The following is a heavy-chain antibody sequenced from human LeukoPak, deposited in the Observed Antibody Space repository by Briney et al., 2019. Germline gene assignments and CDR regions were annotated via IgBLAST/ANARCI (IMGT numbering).Heavy chain of an antibody. J-gene: IGHJ4*02. V-gene: IGHV3-30*18. CDR1: GFTFNNYG. CDR2: ISNDESNK. D-gene: IGHD5-12*01. Sequence: GGSLRLSCSASGFTFNNYGMSWVRQPPGKGLEWVTVISNDESNKYYADSVKGRFTISRDNSKNMLYLQMNSLRTEDTAVYYCAKVGSGNDYYWGQGTLVTVSS. CDR3: AKVGSGNDYY.